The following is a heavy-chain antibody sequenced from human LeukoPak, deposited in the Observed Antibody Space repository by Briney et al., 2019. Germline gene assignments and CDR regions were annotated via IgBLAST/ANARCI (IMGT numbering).Heavy chain of an antibody. CDR3: AQSYSVRLGPESYYYFYVDV. CDR1: GFTFSSYG. J-gene: IGHJ6*03. Sequence: GGSLRLSCAASGFTFSSYGMHWVRQAPGKGLEWVAVIWYDGSNKYYAGSVKGRFTTSRDNSKNTPYLQMNSLRAEDTAVYYCAQSYSVRLGPESYYYFYVDVWGKGTTITVSS. CDR2: IWYDGSNK. D-gene: IGHD5/OR15-5a*01. V-gene: IGHV3-33*01.